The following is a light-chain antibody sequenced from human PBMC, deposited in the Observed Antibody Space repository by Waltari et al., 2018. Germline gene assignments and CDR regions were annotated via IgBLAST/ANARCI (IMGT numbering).Light chain of an antibody. Sequence: ISCTGSSSNTGAGYDVNWYQQLPGTAPKLLIYGNSNRLSGVPDRFSGSKSGASASLAISGLQAEDEAEYYCQAYDRSLSGSVFGGGTKLTVL. J-gene: IGLJ2*01. V-gene: IGLV1-40*01. CDR3: QAYDRSLSGSV. CDR2: GNS. CDR1: SSNTGAGYD.